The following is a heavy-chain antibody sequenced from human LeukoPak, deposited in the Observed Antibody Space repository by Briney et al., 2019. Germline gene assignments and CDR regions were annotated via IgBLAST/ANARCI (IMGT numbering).Heavy chain of an antibody. V-gene: IGHV1-8*01. D-gene: IGHD3-22*01. CDR2: MNPNSGNT. J-gene: IGHJ4*02. CDR1: GYTFTNYD. Sequence: ASVKVSCKASGYTFTNYDINWVRQATGQGLEWMGWMNPNSGNTGYAQKFQGRVTMTRNTSISTAYMELSSLRSEDTAVYYCARDNGRYYYDSSGYPNNPFFTDWGQGTLVTVSS. CDR3: ARDNGRYYYDSSGYPNNPFFTD.